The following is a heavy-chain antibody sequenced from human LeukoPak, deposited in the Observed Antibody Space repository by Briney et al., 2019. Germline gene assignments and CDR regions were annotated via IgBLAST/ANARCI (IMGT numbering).Heavy chain of an antibody. V-gene: IGHV3-23*01. CDR3: AKDTDYYDSSGYYGY. D-gene: IGHD3-22*01. J-gene: IGHJ4*02. CDR2: IGGSGGST. Sequence: GGSLRLSCAASGFTFSSYAMSWVRQAPGKGLEWVSAIGGSGGSTYYADSVKGRFTISRDNSKNTLYLQMNSLRAEDTAVYYCAKDTDYYDSSGYYGYWGQGTLVTVSS. CDR1: GFTFSSYA.